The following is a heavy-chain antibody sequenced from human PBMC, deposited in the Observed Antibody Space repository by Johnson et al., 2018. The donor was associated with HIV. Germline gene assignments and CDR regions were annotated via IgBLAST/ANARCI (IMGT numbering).Heavy chain of an antibody. CDR1: GFTFGDYA. D-gene: IGHD7-27*01. J-gene: IGHJ3*02. CDR2: IRSKAYGGTT. V-gene: IGHV3-49*04. CDR3: TRDPTNWGLRAFDI. Sequence: MQLVESGGGLIQPGRSLRLSCTASGFTFGDYAMSWVRQAPGKGLEWVGFIRSKAYGGTTEYAASVKGRFTISRDDSKSIAYLQMNSLKTEDTAVYYCTRDPTNWGLRAFDIWGQGTMVTVSS.